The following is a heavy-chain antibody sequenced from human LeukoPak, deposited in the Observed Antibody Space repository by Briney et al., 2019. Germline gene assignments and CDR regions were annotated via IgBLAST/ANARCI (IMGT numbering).Heavy chain of an antibody. Sequence: SETLSLTCTVSGGSISSYYWSWIRQPRGKGLEWIGYIYYSGSTNYNPSLKSRVTISVDTSKNQFSLKLSSVTAADTAVYYCARDYRERRLYYYGSGSPYYYYMDVWGKGTTVTVSS. CDR3: ARDYRERRLYYYGSGSPYYYYMDV. V-gene: IGHV4-59*01. CDR2: IYYSGST. CDR1: GGSISSYY. J-gene: IGHJ6*03. D-gene: IGHD3-10*01.